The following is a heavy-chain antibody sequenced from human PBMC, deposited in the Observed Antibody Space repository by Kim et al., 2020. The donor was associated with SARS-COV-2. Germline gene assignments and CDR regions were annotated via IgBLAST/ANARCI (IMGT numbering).Heavy chain of an antibody. CDR2: ISSSSSYI. CDR3: AREGERWGSYLDY. CDR1: GFTFSSYS. Sequence: GGSLRLSCAASGFTFSSYSMNWVRQAPGKGLEWVSSISSSSSYIYYADSVKGRFTISRDNAKNSLYLQMNSLRAEDTAVYYCAREGERWGSYLDYWGQGTLVTVSS. V-gene: IGHV3-21*01. J-gene: IGHJ4*02. D-gene: IGHD7-27*01.